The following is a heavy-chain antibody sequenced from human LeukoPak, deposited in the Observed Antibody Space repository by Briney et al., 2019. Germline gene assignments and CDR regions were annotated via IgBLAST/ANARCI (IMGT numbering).Heavy chain of an antibody. J-gene: IGHJ3*02. CDR2: ISWNSGSI. V-gene: IGHV3-9*01. Sequence: GGSLRLSCAASGFTFDDYAMHWVRQAPGKGLEWVSGISWNSGSIGYADSVKGRFTISRDNSKNTLYLQMNSLRAEDTAVYYCARATYGEKLLMIWGQGTMVTVSS. CDR3: ARATYGEKLLMI. CDR1: GFTFDDYA. D-gene: IGHD4-17*01.